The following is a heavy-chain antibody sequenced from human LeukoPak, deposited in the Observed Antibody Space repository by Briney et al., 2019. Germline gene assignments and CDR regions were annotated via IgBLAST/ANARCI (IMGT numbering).Heavy chain of an antibody. D-gene: IGHD3-10*01. CDR3: ARDPRWFGEFEDY. V-gene: IGHV4-38-2*02. CDR2: IYHTGTT. CDR1: GSSISSVYY. Sequence: SETLSLTCTVSGSSISSVYYWGWIRQFPGRGLEWIGYIYHTGTTYSNPSLRSRVTISLDTSKNQFSLKLSSVTAADTAVYYCARDPRWFGEFEDYWGQGTLVTVSS. J-gene: IGHJ4*02.